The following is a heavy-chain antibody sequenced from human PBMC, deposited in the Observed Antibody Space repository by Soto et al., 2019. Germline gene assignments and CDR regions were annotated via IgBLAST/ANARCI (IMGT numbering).Heavy chain of an antibody. J-gene: IGHJ4*02. CDR1: GFTFANYW. D-gene: IGHD3-10*01. V-gene: IGHV3-7*03. Sequence: EVHLAESGGGLVQPGGSLRLSCVASGFTFANYWMTWVRQAPGKEPERVANINNDGSETYYVDSVKGRFIISRDNIKNSLYLQMNSLRAEDTAVFYCTRDRGWQTFDYWGQGTLVTVSS. CDR2: INNDGSET. CDR3: TRDRGWQTFDY.